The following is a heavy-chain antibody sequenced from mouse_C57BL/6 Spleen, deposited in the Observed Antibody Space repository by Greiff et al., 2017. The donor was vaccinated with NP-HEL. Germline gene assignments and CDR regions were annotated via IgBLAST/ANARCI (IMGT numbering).Heavy chain of an antibody. Sequence: EVKLVESGGGLVKPGGSLKLSCAASGFTFSSYAMSWVRQTPEKRLEWVATISDGGSYTYYPDNVKGRFTISRDNAKNNLYLQMSHLKSEDTAMYYCARDRGVVATDAMDYWGQGTSVTVSS. V-gene: IGHV5-4*01. CDR2: ISDGGSYT. J-gene: IGHJ4*01. CDR1: GFTFSSYA. D-gene: IGHD1-1*01. CDR3: ARDRGVVATDAMDY.